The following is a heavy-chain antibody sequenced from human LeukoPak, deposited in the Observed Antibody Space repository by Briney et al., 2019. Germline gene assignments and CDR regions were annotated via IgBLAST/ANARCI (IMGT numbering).Heavy chain of an antibody. D-gene: IGHD6-19*01. V-gene: IGHV4-39*07. CDR2: IYYSGST. CDR3: AREPPGYSSGWYLPSRA. Sequence: SETLSLTCTVSGGSISSSSYYWGWIRQPPGKGLEWIGSIYYSGSTYYNPSLKSRVTISVDTSKNQFSLKLSSVTAADTAVYYCAREPPGYSSGWYLPSRAWGQGTLVTVSS. J-gene: IGHJ4*02. CDR1: GGSISSSSYY.